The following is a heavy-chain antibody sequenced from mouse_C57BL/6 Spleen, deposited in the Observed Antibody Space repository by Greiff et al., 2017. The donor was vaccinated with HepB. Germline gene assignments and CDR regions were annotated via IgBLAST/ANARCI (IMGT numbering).Heavy chain of an antibody. J-gene: IGHJ4*01. Sequence: QVQLKESGPGLVQPSQSLSITCTVSGFSLTSYGVHWVRQSPGKGLEWLGVIWSGGSTDYNAAFISRLSISKDNSKSQVFFKMNSLQADDTAIYYCARARQLRLSYAMDYWGQGTSVTVSS. CDR1: GFSLTSYG. CDR2: IWSGGST. D-gene: IGHD3-2*02. CDR3: ARARQLRLSYAMDY. V-gene: IGHV2-2*01.